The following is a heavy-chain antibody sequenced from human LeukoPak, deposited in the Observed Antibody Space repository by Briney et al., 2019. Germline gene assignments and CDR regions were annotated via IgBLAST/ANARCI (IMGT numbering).Heavy chain of an antibody. J-gene: IGHJ4*02. V-gene: IGHV4-61*02. D-gene: IGHD6-13*01. Sequence: SETLSLTCTVSGGSISSGSYYWSWIRQPAGKGLEWIGRIYTSGSTNYNPSLKSRVTISVDTSKNQFSLKLSSVTAADTAVYYCARGGGILNDYWGQGTLVTVSS. CDR2: IYTSGST. CDR3: ARGGGILNDY. CDR1: GGSISSGSYY.